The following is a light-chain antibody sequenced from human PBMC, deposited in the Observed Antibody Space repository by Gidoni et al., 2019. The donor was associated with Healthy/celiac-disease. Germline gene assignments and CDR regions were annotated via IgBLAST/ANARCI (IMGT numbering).Light chain of an antibody. Sequence: EIVFTQSPGTLSLSPGERATLSCRASQSVSSSYLAWYQQKPGQAPRLLTYGASRRATGIPDRFSGSGSGTDFTLTISRLEPEDVAVYYCQQYGSSRWTFGQGTKVEIK. J-gene: IGKJ1*01. CDR1: QSVSSSY. V-gene: IGKV3-20*01. CDR2: GAS. CDR3: QQYGSSRWT.